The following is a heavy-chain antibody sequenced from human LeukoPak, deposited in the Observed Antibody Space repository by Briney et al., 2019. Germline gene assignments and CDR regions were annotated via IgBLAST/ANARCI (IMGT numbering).Heavy chain of an antibody. CDR1: GFIFGDYA. CDR2: IRNKAYGGTT. J-gene: IGHJ6*02. Sequence: GESLKISCTASGFIFGDYAMSWVRQAPGKGLEWVGFIRNKAYGGTTEYAASVKGRVSISRDDSESIAYLQMNSLKTEDTAVYYCTRERLVVVTTSYYYGMDVWGQGTTVTVSS. V-gene: IGHV3-49*04. D-gene: IGHD2-21*02. CDR3: TRERLVVVTTSYYYGMDV.